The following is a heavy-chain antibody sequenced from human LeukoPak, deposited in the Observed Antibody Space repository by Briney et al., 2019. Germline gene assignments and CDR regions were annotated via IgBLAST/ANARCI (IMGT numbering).Heavy chain of an antibody. CDR1: GFTFSSYD. CDR3: ARGGVRDSYDLFDY. Sequence: GGSLRLSCAASGFTFSSYDMHWVRQATGKGLEWVSAIGTAGDTYYPGSVKGRFTISRENAKNSLYLQMNSLRAGDTAVYYCARGGVRDSYDLFDYWGQGTLVTVSS. D-gene: IGHD5-18*01. CDR2: IGTAGDT. V-gene: IGHV3-13*01. J-gene: IGHJ4*02.